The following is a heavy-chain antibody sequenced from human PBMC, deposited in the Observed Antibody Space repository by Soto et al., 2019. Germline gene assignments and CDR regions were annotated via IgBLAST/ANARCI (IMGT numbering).Heavy chain of an antibody. V-gene: IGHV1-46*01. Sequence: ASVKVSCKASGYTFTSYYMHWVRQAPGQGLEWMGIINPSGGSTSYAQKFQGRVTMTRDTSTSTVYTELSSLRSEDTAVYYCARDQRLNYYYDSSGYWFPDAFDIWGQGTMVTVSS. D-gene: IGHD3-22*01. CDR3: ARDQRLNYYYDSSGYWFPDAFDI. CDR1: GYTFTSYY. J-gene: IGHJ3*02. CDR2: INPSGGST.